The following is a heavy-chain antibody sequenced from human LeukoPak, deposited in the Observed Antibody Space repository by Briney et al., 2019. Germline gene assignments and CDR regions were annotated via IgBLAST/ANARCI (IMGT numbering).Heavy chain of an antibody. V-gene: IGHV4-39*07. J-gene: IGHJ5*02. Sequence: SETLSLTCTVSGGSISSSSYYWGWIRQPPGKGLEWIGSIYYSGSTYYNPSLKSRVTISVDTSKNQFSLKLSSVTAADTAVYYCARIYFSLIVVVPAATHFDPWGQGTLVTVSS. CDR2: IYYSGST. D-gene: IGHD2-2*01. CDR3: ARIYFSLIVVVPAATHFDP. CDR1: GGSISSSSYY.